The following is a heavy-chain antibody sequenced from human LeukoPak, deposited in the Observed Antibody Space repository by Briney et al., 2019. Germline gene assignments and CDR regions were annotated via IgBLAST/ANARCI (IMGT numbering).Heavy chain of an antibody. Sequence: PGGSLRLSCAASGFTFSSYSMNWVRQPPGKGLEWIGSIYYSGSTYYNPSLKSRVTISVDTSKNQFSLKLSSVTAADTAVYYCARAVRVDYYDSSGLDYWGQGTLVTVSS. D-gene: IGHD3-22*01. J-gene: IGHJ4*02. CDR1: GFTFSSYS. CDR2: IYYSGST. CDR3: ARAVRVDYYDSSGLDY. V-gene: IGHV4-39*07.